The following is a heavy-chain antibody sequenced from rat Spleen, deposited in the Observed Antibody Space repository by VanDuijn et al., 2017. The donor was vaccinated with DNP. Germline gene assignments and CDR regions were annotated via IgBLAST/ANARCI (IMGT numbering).Heavy chain of an antibody. CDR1: GFTFSDYG. V-gene: IGHV5-20*01. CDR2: INYDGGSI. CDR3: TKDTVTIAAISTGYFDH. J-gene: IGHJ2*01. Sequence: EVQLVESGGGLVQPGRSLKLSCAASGFTFSDYGMAWVLQAPTKGLEWVASINYDGGSIYYRDSVKGRFTISRDNAKSTLYLQIESLRSEDTATYYCTKDTVTIAAISTGYFDHWGQGVMVTVSS. D-gene: IGHD1-2*01.